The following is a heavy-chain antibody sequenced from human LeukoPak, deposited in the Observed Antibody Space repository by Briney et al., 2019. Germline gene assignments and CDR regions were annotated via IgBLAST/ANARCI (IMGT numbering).Heavy chain of an antibody. D-gene: IGHD3-16*02. Sequence: SETLSLTCTVSGGSISSSSYYWGWIRQPPGKGLEWIGSIYYSGSTYYNPSLKSRVTISVDTSKNQFSLKLSSVTAADTAVYYCARHVHDYVWGSYRYTDYWGQGTLVTVSS. CDR3: ARHVHDYVWGSYRYTDY. CDR2: IYYSGST. V-gene: IGHV4-39*01. J-gene: IGHJ4*02. CDR1: GGSISSSSYY.